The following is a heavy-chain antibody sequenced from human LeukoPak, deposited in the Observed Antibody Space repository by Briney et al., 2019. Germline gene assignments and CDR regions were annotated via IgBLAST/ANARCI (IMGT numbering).Heavy chain of an antibody. V-gene: IGHV3-21*01. Sequence: GGPLRLSCAASGFTFSSYSMNWVRQAPGKGLEWVSSISSSSSYIYYADSVKGRFTISRDNAKNSLYLQMNSLRAEDTAVYYCARDHLYSSSPEYWGQGTLVTVSS. D-gene: IGHD6-6*01. CDR3: ARDHLYSSSPEY. CDR1: GFTFSSYS. CDR2: ISSSSSYI. J-gene: IGHJ4*02.